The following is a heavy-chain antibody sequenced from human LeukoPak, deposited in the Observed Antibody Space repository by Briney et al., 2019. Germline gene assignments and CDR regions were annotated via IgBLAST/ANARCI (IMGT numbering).Heavy chain of an antibody. CDR1: GFTFSHFG. J-gene: IGHJ4*02. D-gene: IGHD3-22*01. Sequence: GTSLRLSCEASGFTFSHFGMHWVRQAPGKGLEWVAVVSYDGGHKYYADSVKGRFTISRDTSSDTVSLQMNSLRVEDTALYYCARDRINMMVLGHDSGLDCWGQGTLVTVSS. V-gene: IGHV3-30*19. CDR2: VSYDGGHK. CDR3: ARDRINMMVLGHDSGLDC.